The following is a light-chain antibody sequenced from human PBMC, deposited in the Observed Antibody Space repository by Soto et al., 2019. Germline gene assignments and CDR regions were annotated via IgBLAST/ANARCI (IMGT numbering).Light chain of an antibody. J-gene: IGKJ2*01. V-gene: IGKV3-15*01. CDR1: QSVSSN. CDR2: GAS. Sequence: EIVMTQSPATLSVSPGERATLSCRASQSVSSNLAWYQQKPGQAPRLLIYGASTRATGIPARFSGSVSGTEFTLTISSLQSEDFAVYYCQQYNNWPPGMYTVGQGTKLEIK. CDR3: QQYNNWPPGMYT.